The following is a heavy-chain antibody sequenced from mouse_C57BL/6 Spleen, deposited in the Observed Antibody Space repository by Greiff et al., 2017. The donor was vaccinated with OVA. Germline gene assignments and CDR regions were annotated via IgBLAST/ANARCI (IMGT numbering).Heavy chain of an antibody. D-gene: IGHD1-1*01. Sequence: DVKLVESGGGLVKPGGSLKLSCAASGFTFSDYGMHWVRQAPEKGLEWVAYISSGSSTIYYADTVKGRCTIARDNAKNTLFLQMTSLRSEDTAMYYCGRGGYGSSHYYAMGYWGEGTSVTVSS. CDR3: GRGGYGSSHYYAMGY. CDR1: GFTFSDYG. J-gene: IGHJ4*01. CDR2: ISSGSSTI. V-gene: IGHV5-17*01.